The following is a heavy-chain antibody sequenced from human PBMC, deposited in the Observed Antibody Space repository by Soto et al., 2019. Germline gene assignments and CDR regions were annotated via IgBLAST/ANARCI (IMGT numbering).Heavy chain of an antibody. J-gene: IGHJ6*02. CDR3: AREDIVVVPAAIPSDVYYYGMDV. CDR2: ISYDGSNK. Sequence: QVQLVESGGGVVQPGRSLRLSCAASGFTFSSYAMHWVRQAPGKGLEWVAVISYDGSNKYYADSVKGRFTISRDNSKNTLYLNMNSMRDEDTAVYYCAREDIVVVPAAIPSDVYYYGMDVWGQGTTVTVSS. D-gene: IGHD2-2*02. CDR1: GFTFSSYA. V-gene: IGHV3-30-3*01.